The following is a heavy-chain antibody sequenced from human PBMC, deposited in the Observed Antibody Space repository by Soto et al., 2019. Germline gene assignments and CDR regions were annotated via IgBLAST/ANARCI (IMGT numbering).Heavy chain of an antibody. CDR1: GGSFSGYY. Sequence: PSETLSLTCAVHGGSFSGYYWSWIRQPPGKGLEWIGEINHSGSTNYNPSLKSRVTISVDTSKNQFSLKLSSVTAADTAVYYCARAAYCSGGSCLYYYYYGMDVWGQGTTVTVSS. CDR2: INHSGST. D-gene: IGHD2-15*01. V-gene: IGHV4-34*01. CDR3: ARAAYCSGGSCLYYYYYGMDV. J-gene: IGHJ6*02.